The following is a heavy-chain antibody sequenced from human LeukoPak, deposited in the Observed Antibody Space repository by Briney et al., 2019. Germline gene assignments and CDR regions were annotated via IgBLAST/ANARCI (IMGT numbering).Heavy chain of an antibody. Sequence: PSETLSLTCAVYGGSFSGYYWSWIRQPPGKGLEWIGEINHSGSTNYNPSLKSRVTISVDTSKNQFSLKLSSVTAADTAVYYCARGSSSGWYLDYWGQGTLVTVSS. J-gene: IGHJ4*02. V-gene: IGHV4-34*01. CDR3: ARGSSSGWYLDY. D-gene: IGHD6-19*01. CDR1: GGSFSGYY. CDR2: INHSGST.